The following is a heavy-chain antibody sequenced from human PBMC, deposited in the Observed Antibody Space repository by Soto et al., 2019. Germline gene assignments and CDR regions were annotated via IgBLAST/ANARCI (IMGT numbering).Heavy chain of an antibody. CDR1: GGSISSYY. Sequence: QVQLQESGPGLVKPSETLSLTCTVSGGSISSYYWSWNRQPPGKGLEWIGYIYYNGGSTNYNPSLKSRVTISVDTSKNQFSLKLSSVTAADTAVYYCARRYGDYFDYWGQGTLVTVSS. CDR3: ARRYGDYFDY. V-gene: IGHV4-59*08. CDR2: IYYNGGST. D-gene: IGHD4-17*01. J-gene: IGHJ4*02.